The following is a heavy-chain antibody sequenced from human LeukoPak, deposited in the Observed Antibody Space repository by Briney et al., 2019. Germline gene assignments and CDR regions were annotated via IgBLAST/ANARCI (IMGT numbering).Heavy chain of an antibody. CDR2: IYYSGST. Sequence: PSQTLSLTCTVSGGSISSGDYYWSWIRQPPGKGLEWIGYIYYSGSTNYNPSLKSRVTISVDTSKNQFSLKLSSVTAADTAVYYCAREGVQGNYYYYGMDVWGQWTTVTVSS. D-gene: IGHD3-10*01. CDR3: AREGVQGNYYYYGMDV. V-gene: IGHV4-61*08. J-gene: IGHJ6*02. CDR1: GGSISSGDYY.